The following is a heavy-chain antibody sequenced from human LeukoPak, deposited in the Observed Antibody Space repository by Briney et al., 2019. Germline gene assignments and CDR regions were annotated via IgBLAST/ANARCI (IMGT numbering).Heavy chain of an antibody. CDR3: ARGIAAAEYYYYYGMDV. Sequence: ASVKVSCKASGYTFTGYYMHWVRQAPGQGLEWMGWINPNSGGTNYAQKFQGRVTMTRDTSISTAYMELSRLRSDDTAVYYCARGIAAAEYYYYYGMDVWGQGTTVTVSS. CDR1: GYTFTGYY. J-gene: IGHJ6*02. V-gene: IGHV1-2*02. D-gene: IGHD6-13*01. CDR2: INPNSGGT.